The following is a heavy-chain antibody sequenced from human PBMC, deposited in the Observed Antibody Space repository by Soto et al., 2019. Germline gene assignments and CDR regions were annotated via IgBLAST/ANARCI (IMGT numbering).Heavy chain of an antibody. CDR3: TRLIRAAQDY. J-gene: IGHJ4*02. CDR1: GFVFKDSS. D-gene: IGHD3-16*01. V-gene: IGHV3-73*01. Sequence: EVLLVESGGGLVQPGGSLKLSCAASGFVFKDSSIHWVRQASGKGLEWVGRIRDRAFSYATAYAASVKGRFTISRDDSTNTAYLQMNSLKTEHTATYYCTRLIRAAQDYWGQGTLVTVSS. CDR2: IRDRAFSYAT.